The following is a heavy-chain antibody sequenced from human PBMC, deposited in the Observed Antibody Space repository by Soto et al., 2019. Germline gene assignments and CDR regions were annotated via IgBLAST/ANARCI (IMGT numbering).Heavy chain of an antibody. CDR3: TANWDYYYYGMDV. V-gene: IGHV3-49*03. J-gene: IGHJ6*02. D-gene: IGHD7-27*01. Sequence: PGGSLRLSCTASGFTFGDYAMSWFRQAPGKGLEWVGFIRSKAYGGTTEYAASVKGRFTISRDDSKSIAYLQMNSLKTDDTAVYYCTANWDYYYYGMDVWGQGTTVTVSS. CDR1: GFTFGDYA. CDR2: IRSKAYGGTT.